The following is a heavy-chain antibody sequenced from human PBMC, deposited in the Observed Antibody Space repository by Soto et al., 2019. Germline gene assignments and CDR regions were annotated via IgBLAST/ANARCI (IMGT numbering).Heavy chain of an antibody. V-gene: IGHV1-8*01. Sequence: ASVKVSCKASGYTFTSYDINWVRQATGQGLEWMGWMNPNSGNTGYAQKFQGRVTMTRNTSISTAYMELSSLRSEDTAVYYCARMRVVGEGAYYYMDVWGKGTTVTVSS. CDR2: MNPNSGNT. D-gene: IGHD2-21*01. CDR3: ARMRVVGEGAYYYMDV. J-gene: IGHJ6*03. CDR1: GYTFTSYD.